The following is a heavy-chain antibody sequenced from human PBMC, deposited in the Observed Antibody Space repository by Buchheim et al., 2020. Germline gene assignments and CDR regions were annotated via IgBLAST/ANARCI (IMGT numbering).Heavy chain of an antibody. CDR1: GFTFSSYG. V-gene: IGHV3-30*18. J-gene: IGHJ6*02. Sequence: QVQLVESGGGVVQPGRSLRLSCAASGFTFSSYGMHWVRQAPGKGLEWVAVISDDGSNKYYADSVKGRFTISRDNSKNTLYLQMNSLRAEDTAVYYCANSPWGSGFLTTLDVMDVWGQGTT. CDR2: ISDDGSNK. CDR3: ANSPWGSGFLTTLDVMDV. D-gene: IGHD3-16*01.